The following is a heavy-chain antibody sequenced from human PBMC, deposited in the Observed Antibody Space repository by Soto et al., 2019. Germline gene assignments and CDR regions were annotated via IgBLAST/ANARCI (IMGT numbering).Heavy chain of an antibody. CDR2: IIPIFGTA. J-gene: IGHJ4*02. Sequence: QVQLVQSGAEVKKPGSSVKVSCKASGGTFSSYAISWVRQAPGQGLEWMGGIIPIFGTANYAQKFQGRVTLTADESTSRAYMELSILRSEDTAVYYCAVLGGRAGGLDYWGQGALVTVSS. CDR3: AVLGGRAGGLDY. V-gene: IGHV1-69*12. D-gene: IGHD3-3*02. CDR1: GGTFSSYA.